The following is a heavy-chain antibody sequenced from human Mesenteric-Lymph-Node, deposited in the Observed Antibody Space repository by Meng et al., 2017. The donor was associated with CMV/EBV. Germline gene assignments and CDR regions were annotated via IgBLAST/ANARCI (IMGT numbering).Heavy chain of an antibody. CDR3: ARWNPLYCSSTSCYNWFDP. D-gene: IGHD2-2*01. J-gene: IGHJ5*02. CDR2: IYYSGST. CDR1: GGSISSSSYY. V-gene: IGHV4-39*01. Sequence: SETLSLTCTVSGGSISSSSYYWGWIRQPPGKGLEWIGSIYYSGSTYYNPSLKSRVTISVDTSKNQFSLKLSSVTAADTAVYYCARWNPLYCSSTSCYNWFDPWGQGTLVTVSS.